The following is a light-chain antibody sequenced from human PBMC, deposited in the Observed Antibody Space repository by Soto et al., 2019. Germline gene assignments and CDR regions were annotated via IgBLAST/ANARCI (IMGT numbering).Light chain of an antibody. V-gene: IGKV3-15*01. J-gene: IGKJ1*01. Sequence: EVVMTQSPDTLSVSPGERATLSCRASQSVSSNLAWYQQKLGQAPRLLIYGASTRATGISAKFSGSGSGTEFTLTISSLQSEDFAIYYCQQYNNWPRTVGQGTRVEIK. CDR1: QSVSSN. CDR2: GAS. CDR3: QQYNNWPRT.